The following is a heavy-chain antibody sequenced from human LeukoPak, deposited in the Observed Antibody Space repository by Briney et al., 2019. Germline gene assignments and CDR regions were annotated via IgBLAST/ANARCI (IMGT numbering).Heavy chain of an antibody. CDR3: ARQQLGYYYMDV. CDR1: GYTFTGYY. D-gene: IGHD6-13*01. J-gene: IGHJ6*03. V-gene: IGHV1-2*02. CDR2: INPNSGGT. Sequence: ASVKVSCKASGYTFTGYYMHWVRQAPGQGFEWMGWINPNSGGTNYAQKFQGRVTMTRDTSISTAYMELSRLRSDDTAVYYCARQQLGYYYMDVWGKGTTVTVSS.